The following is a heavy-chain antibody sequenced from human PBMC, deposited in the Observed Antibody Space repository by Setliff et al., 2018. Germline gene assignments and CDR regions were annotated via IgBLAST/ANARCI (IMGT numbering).Heavy chain of an antibody. D-gene: IGHD3-10*01. CDR1: GGSISSSSYY. CDR3: ARSSSGSPHYYYAMDV. Sequence: ETLSLTCTVSGGSISSSSYYWGWIRQPPGKGLEWIGSIYYRGSTYHNPSLKSRVTVSVDTSKNQFSLKLSSVTAADTAVYYCARSSSGSPHYYYAMDVWGQGTTVTVSS. V-gene: IGHV4-39*07. J-gene: IGHJ6*02. CDR2: IYYRGST.